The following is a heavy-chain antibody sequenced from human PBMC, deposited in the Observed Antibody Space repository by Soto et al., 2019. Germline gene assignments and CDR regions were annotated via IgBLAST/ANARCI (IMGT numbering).Heavy chain of an antibody. D-gene: IGHD6-13*01. V-gene: IGHV4-4*02. J-gene: IGHJ4*02. Sequence: QVQLQESGPGLVKPSGTLSLTCAVSGVSISSHDWWTWVRQPPGKGLEWIGESHQSGNTNYNSSRESRVTISVDKSKNQFSLKLSSVAVAVTAVYYCATRDSSRFYCGQGTLVTVSS. CDR1: GVSISSHDW. CDR3: ATRDSSRFY. CDR2: SHQSGNT.